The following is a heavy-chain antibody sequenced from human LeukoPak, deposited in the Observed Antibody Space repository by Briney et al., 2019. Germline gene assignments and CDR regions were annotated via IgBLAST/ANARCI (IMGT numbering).Heavy chain of an antibody. Sequence: SVKVSCKASGGTFSSYAISWVRQAPGQGLEWMGGIIPIFGTANYAQKFQGRVTITADESTSTAYMELSSLRSEDTAVYYCARGYLEWLSYYYMDVRGKGITVTVSS. J-gene: IGHJ6*03. CDR1: GGTFSSYA. V-gene: IGHV1-69*01. CDR3: ARGYLEWLSYYYMDV. D-gene: IGHD3-3*01. CDR2: IIPIFGTA.